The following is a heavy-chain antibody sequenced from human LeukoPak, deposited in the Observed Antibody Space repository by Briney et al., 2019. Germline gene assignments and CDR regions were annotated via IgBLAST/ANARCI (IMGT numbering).Heavy chain of an antibody. CDR3: ARVHTRRGYSYGPADY. D-gene: IGHD5-18*01. CDR1: GGTSSSYA. V-gene: IGHV1-69*05. Sequence: SVKVSCKASGGTSSSYAISWVRQAPGQGLEWMGGIIPIFGTANYAQKFQGRVTITTDESTSTAYMELSSLRSEDTAVYYCARVHTRRGYSYGPADYWGQGTLVTVSS. CDR2: IIPIFGTA. J-gene: IGHJ4*02.